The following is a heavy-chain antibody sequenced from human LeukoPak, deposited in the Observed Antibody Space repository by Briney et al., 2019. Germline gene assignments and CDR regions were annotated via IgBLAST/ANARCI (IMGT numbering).Heavy chain of an antibody. D-gene: IGHD1-26*01. CDR2: IYSGGST. CDR1: GFTVSSNY. V-gene: IGHV3-53*01. J-gene: IGHJ4*02. CDR3: ALSGIFSSAGFDY. Sequence: GGSLRLSCAASGFTVSSNYMSWVRQAPGKGLEWVSVIYSGGSTYYADSVKGRFTISRDNSKNTLYLQMNSLRAEDTAVYYCALSGIFSSAGFDYWGQGTLVTVSS.